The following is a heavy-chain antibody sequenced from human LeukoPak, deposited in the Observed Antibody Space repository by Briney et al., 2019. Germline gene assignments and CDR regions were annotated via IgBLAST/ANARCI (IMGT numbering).Heavy chain of an antibody. Sequence: GGSLRLSCAASGFTFSSYSMNWVRQAPGQGLEWVSYISSSSSTIYYADSVKGRFTISRDNAKNSLYLQMNSLRAEDTAVYYCARDLYGSGSYYGYWGQGTLVTVSS. D-gene: IGHD3-10*01. J-gene: IGHJ4*02. CDR3: ARDLYGSGSYYGY. CDR2: ISSSSSTI. CDR1: GFTFSSYS. V-gene: IGHV3-48*01.